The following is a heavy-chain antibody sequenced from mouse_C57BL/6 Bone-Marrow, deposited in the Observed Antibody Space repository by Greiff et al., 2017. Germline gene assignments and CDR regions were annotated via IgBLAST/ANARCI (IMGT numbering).Heavy chain of an antibody. D-gene: IGHD1-1*01. CDR1: GYTFTSYW. CDR2: IHPNSGST. J-gene: IGHJ1*03. CDR3: ASARYYGSSHWYFDV. V-gene: IGHV1-64*01. Sequence: QVQLQQPGAELVKPGASVKLSCKASGYTFTSYWMHWVKQRPGQGLEWIGMIHPNSGSTNYNEKFKSKATLTVDKSSSTAYMQLSSLTSEDSAVYYCASARYYGSSHWYFDVWGTGTTVTVSS.